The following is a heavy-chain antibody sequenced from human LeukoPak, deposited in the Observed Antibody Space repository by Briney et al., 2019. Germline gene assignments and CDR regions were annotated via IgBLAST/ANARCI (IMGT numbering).Heavy chain of an antibody. CDR1: GGSISSYY. Sequence: PSETLSLTCTVSGGSISSYYWSWIRQPPGKGLDWIGYIYYSGSTNYNPSLKSRVTISVDTSKNQFSLKLSSVTAADTALYYCARSRGYFDYWGQGTLVTVSS. CDR3: ARSRGYFDY. CDR2: IYYSGST. J-gene: IGHJ4*02. D-gene: IGHD6-13*01. V-gene: IGHV4-59*01.